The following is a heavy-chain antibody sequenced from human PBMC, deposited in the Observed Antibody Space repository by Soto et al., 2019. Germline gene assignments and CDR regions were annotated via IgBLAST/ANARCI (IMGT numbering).Heavy chain of an antibody. D-gene: IGHD2-2*01. CDR1: GFTFSSYG. J-gene: IGHJ5*02. Sequence: QVQLVASGGGVVQPGRSLRLSCAASGFTFSSYGMHWVRQAPGKGLEWVAVISYDGSNKYYADSVKGRFTISRDNSTSMLYRQTNSLTAEETSVYDCVVVPADEADYWCDPWAQGTLFTVSA. V-gene: IGHV3-30*03. CDR2: ISYDGSNK. CDR3: VVVPADEADYWCDP.